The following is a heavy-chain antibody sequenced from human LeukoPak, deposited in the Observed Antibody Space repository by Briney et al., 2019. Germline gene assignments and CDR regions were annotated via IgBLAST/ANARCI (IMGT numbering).Heavy chain of an antibody. CDR3: ARDGVAGGFDY. CDR2: IYYSGST. Sequence: SETLSLTCTVSGGSISSSSYYWGWIRQPPGKGLEWIGSIYYSGSTYYNPSLKSRVTISVDTSKNQFSLKLSSVTAADTAVYYCARDGVAGGFDYWGQGTLVTVSS. J-gene: IGHJ4*02. CDR1: GGSISSSSYY. V-gene: IGHV4-39*02. D-gene: IGHD6-19*01.